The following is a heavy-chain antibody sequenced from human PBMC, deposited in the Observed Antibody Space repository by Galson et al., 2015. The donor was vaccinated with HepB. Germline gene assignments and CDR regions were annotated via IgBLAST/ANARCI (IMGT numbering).Heavy chain of an antibody. CDR2: ISAYNGNT. V-gene: IGHV1-18*04. D-gene: IGHD3-10*01. CDR3: ARALGAYGSGSYRWFDP. Sequence: SVKVSCKASGYTFTSYGISWVRQAPGQGLEWMGWISAYNGNTNYAQKLQGRVTMTTDTSTSTAYMELRSLRSDDTAVYYCARALGAYGSGSYRWFDPWGQGTLVTVSS. CDR1: GYTFTSYG. J-gene: IGHJ5*02.